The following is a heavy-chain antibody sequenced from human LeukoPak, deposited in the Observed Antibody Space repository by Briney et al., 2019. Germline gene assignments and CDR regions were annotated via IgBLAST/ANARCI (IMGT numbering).Heavy chain of an antibody. J-gene: IGHJ5*02. CDR3: ATNKTMMTAAGMFDP. V-gene: IGHV4-39*01. CDR2: VYSSGSP. CDR1: GASIRTSTYY. Sequence: SETLSLTCTVSGASIRTSTYYWGWLRQPPGKGLEWIGSVYSSGSPYYNPSFKNRLTISVDASKNQISLRLRSVTASDTAVYYCATNKTMMTAAGMFDPWGPGTLVTVSS. D-gene: IGHD3-22*01.